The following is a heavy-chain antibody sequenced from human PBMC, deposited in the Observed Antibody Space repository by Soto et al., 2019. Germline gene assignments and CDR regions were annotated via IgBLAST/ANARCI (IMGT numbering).Heavy chain of an antibody. D-gene: IGHD5-18*01. CDR2: IWYDGSNK. CDR3: ARDTAMVGVDY. J-gene: IGHJ4*02. Sequence: QVQLVESGGGVVQPGRSLRLSCAASGFTFSSYGMHWVRQAPGKGLEWVAVIWYDGSNKYYADSVKGRFTISRDNSKNTLYLQMNSLRAEDTAVYYCARDTAMVGVDYWRQGTLVTVSS. CDR1: GFTFSSYG. V-gene: IGHV3-33*01.